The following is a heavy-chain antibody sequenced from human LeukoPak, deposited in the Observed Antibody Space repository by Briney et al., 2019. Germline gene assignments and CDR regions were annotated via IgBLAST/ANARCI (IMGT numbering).Heavy chain of an antibody. D-gene: IGHD3-22*01. CDR3: ARIIRTAGYYSNPKSGSFDL. Sequence: SETLSLTCTVSGASIRANHHYWAWVRQPPGKGLEWIGTIFSSGAAYYNPSLRTRVSISVDTSKNEFSLRLSAVTAADTGLYYCARIIRTAGYYSNPKSGSFDLWGQGILVTVSS. CDR2: IFSSGAA. V-gene: IGHV4-39*01. CDR1: GASIRANHHY. J-gene: IGHJ5*02.